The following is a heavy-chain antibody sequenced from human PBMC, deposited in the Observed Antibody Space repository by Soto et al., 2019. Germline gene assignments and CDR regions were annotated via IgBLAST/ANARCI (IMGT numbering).Heavy chain of an antibody. Sequence: QVQLVQSAAEEKKPGASVKVSCKASGYTFSSYPMHWVRQAPGQSLEWMGWINTGNGYTKYSQNFQARVTITRDTSASTVYLQLSSLRSADTAVYYCARDRGGYCSGGSCSEAWFDPWGQGTRVTVSS. CDR2: INTGNGYT. D-gene: IGHD2-15*01. J-gene: IGHJ5*02. CDR1: GYTFSSYP. V-gene: IGHV1-3*05. CDR3: ARDRGGYCSGGSCSEAWFDP.